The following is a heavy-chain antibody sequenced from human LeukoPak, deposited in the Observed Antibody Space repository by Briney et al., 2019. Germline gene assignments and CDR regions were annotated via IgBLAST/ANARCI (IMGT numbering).Heavy chain of an antibody. CDR1: RFTFRNYY. CDR2: ISSNGNTV. J-gene: IGHJ4*02. V-gene: IGHV3-11*01. Sequence: KSGGSLRLSCAASRFTFRNYYMIWIRQAPGKGLEWLSYISSNGNTVYYADSVRGRFTVSRDNVKNSLFMEMNSLRVEDTAVYYCARDGYNYFDFWGQGTLVTVSS. CDR3: ARDGYNYFDF. D-gene: IGHD1-1*01.